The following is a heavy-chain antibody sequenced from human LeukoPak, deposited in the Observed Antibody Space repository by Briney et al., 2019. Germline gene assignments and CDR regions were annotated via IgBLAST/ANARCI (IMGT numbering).Heavy chain of an antibody. CDR1: GGSISSYY. CDR3: ARAMRLITFGGVIVSPDY. D-gene: IGHD3-16*02. J-gene: IGHJ4*02. Sequence: SETLSLTCTVSGGSISSYYWSRIRQPPGKGLEWIGYIYYSGSTNYNPSLKSRVTISVDTSKNQFSLKLSSVTAADTAVYYCARAMRLITFGGVIVSPDYWGQGTLVTVSS. CDR2: IYYSGST. V-gene: IGHV4-59*01.